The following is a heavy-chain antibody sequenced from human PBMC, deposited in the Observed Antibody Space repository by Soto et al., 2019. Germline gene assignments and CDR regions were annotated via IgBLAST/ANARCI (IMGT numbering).Heavy chain of an antibody. D-gene: IGHD3-9*01. Sequence: QVQLVQSGAEVKKPGASVKVSCKASGYTFTSYDINWVRQATGQGLEWMGWMNPNSGNTGYAQKFQGRVNMTRNTYISTAYMELSSLRSEDTAVYYCARGKLRYFDWSPQRDWFDPWGQGTLVTVSS. CDR3: ARGKLRYFDWSPQRDWFDP. CDR1: GYTFTSYD. CDR2: MNPNSGNT. J-gene: IGHJ5*02. V-gene: IGHV1-8*01.